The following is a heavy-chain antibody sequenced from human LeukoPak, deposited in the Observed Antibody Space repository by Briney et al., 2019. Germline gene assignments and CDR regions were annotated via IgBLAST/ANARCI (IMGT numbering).Heavy chain of an antibody. D-gene: IGHD1-1*01. V-gene: IGHV4-59*12. CDR1: GASISSYY. Sequence: SETLSLTCTVSGASISSYYWSWLRQPPGKGLEWIASRHYRGTTNYNPSLESRVTISVDTSRKQFSLNLSSVTAADTAVYYCARVNINNWHSCDYWGQGTLVTVSS. J-gene: IGHJ4*02. CDR2: RHYRGTT. CDR3: ARVNINNWHSCDY.